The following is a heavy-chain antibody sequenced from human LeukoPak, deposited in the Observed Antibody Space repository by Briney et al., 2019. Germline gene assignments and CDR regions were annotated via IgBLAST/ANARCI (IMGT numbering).Heavy chain of an antibody. V-gene: IGHV3-30-3*01. CDR3: ARGRGSSWYYYYYGMDV. D-gene: IGHD6-13*01. CDR2: ISYDGSNK. Sequence: GGSLRLSCAASGFTFSSYAMHWVRQAPGKGLEWVAVISYDGSNKYYADSVKGRFTISRDNSKNTLYLQMNSLRAEDTAVYYCARGRGSSWYYYYYGMDVWGQGTTVTVSS. J-gene: IGHJ6*02. CDR1: GFTFSSYA.